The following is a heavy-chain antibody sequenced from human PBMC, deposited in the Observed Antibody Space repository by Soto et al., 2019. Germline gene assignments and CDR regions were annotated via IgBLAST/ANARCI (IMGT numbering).Heavy chain of an antibody. CDR1: RFTFRSYW. V-gene: IGHV3-74*01. CDR3: ARGGYYDSSGYSSELDI. CDR2: INSDGSST. D-gene: IGHD3-22*01. Sequence: PGGSLRLSCAPSRFTFRSYWMHWVRQAPGKGLVWVSRINSDGSSTSYADSVKGRFTISRDNAKNTLYLQMNSLRAEDTAVYYCARGGYYDSSGYSSELDIWGQGT. J-gene: IGHJ3*02.